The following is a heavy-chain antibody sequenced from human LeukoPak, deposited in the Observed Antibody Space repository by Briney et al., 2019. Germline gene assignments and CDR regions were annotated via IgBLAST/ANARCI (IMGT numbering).Heavy chain of an antibody. J-gene: IGHJ4*02. CDR3: ARDLALYSSSSLSSGY. D-gene: IGHD6-13*01. CDR1: GFTFSSYS. CDR2: ISSSSSYI. Sequence: PGGSLRLSCGASGFTFSSYSMNWVRQAPGKGLEWVSSISSSSSYIYYADSVKGRFTISRDNAKNSLYLQMNSLRAEDTAVYYCARDLALYSSSSLSSGYWGQGTLVTVSS. V-gene: IGHV3-21*01.